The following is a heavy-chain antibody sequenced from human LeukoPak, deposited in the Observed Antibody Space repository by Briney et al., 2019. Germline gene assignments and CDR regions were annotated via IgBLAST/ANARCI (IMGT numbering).Heavy chain of an antibody. CDR2: VTGSGGST. CDR3: AKRHNAGIAAGGYFDF. V-gene: IGHV3-23*01. D-gene: IGHD6-13*01. J-gene: IGHJ4*02. Sequence: GGSLRLSCAASGFTFSTYGMTWVRQAPGKGLEWISTVTGSGGSTYYSDPVKGRFTISRDNSKNTLFLQMKSLRAEDTAVYYCAKRHNAGIAAGGYFDFWGQGSLVAVSS. CDR1: GFTFSTYG.